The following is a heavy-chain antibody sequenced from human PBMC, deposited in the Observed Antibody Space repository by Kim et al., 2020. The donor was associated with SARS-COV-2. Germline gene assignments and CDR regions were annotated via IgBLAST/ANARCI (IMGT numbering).Heavy chain of an antibody. CDR3: ASSLPTREWLLGYYYYGMDV. V-gene: IGHV4-34*01. CDR1: GGSFSGYY. Sequence: SETLSLTCAVYGGSFSGYYWSWIRQPPGKGLEWIGEINHSRSTNYNPSLKSRVTISVDTSKNQFSLKLSSVTAADTAVYYCASSLPTREWLLGYYYYGMDVWGQGTTVTVSS. D-gene: IGHD3-3*01. CDR2: INHSRST. J-gene: IGHJ6*02.